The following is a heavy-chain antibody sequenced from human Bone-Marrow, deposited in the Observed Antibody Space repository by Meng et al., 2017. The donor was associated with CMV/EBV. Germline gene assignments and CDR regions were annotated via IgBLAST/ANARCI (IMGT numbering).Heavy chain of an antibody. D-gene: IGHD1-7*01. J-gene: IGHJ4*02. CDR3: ARGQLGLASPFDY. CDR2: IIPIFGTA. Sequence: CKASGGTFSSYAISWVRQAPGQGLEWMGGIIPIFGTANYAQKFQGRVTITTDESTSTAYMELSSLRSEDTAVYYCARGQLGLASPFDYWGQGTLVTVSS. CDR1: GGTFSSYA. V-gene: IGHV1-69*05.